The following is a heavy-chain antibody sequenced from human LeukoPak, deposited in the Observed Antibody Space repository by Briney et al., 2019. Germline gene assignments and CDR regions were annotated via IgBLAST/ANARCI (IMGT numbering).Heavy chain of an antibody. V-gene: IGHV3-21*01. J-gene: IGHJ6*03. CDR2: ITSSSSYT. CDR3: ARDPYNGAYSEGYYYYYMDV. CDR1: GFTFSNYW. Sequence: SGGSLRLSCAASGFTFSNYWMTWVRQAPGKGLEWISSITSSSSYTFYADSVKGRFTISRDNAKNSLYLQMNSLRVEDTAIYYCARDPYNGAYSEGYYYYYMDVWGKGTTVTISS. D-gene: IGHD1-1*01.